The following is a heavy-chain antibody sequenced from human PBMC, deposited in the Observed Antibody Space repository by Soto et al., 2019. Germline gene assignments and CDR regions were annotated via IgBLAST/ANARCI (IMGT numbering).Heavy chain of an antibody. J-gene: IGHJ6*02. CDR3: AKDRLGMDV. Sequence: QVQLVESGGGVVQPARSLRLSCAASGFPFSSYGMHWVRQAPGKGLEWVAFISYDGSTQYYVDSVKGRFTISRDNSKNTLYLQMNSLRVEDTALYYCAKDRLGMDVWGQGTTVIVFS. CDR2: ISYDGSTQ. D-gene: IGHD6-25*01. V-gene: IGHV3-30*18. CDR1: GFPFSSYG.